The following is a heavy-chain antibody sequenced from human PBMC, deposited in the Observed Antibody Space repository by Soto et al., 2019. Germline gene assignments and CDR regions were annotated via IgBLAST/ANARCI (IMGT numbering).Heavy chain of an antibody. J-gene: IGHJ4*02. CDR2: IYWNDDK. CDR1: GFPRSARGVG. CDR3: AHSPWGSAPDY. V-gene: IGHV2-5*01. D-gene: IGHD3-16*01. Sequence: QIPLKESGPTLVKPTETLTLTCTVSGFPRSARGVGVGWIRQPPGKALEWLAVIYWNDDKRYSPSLKSRLTITKDTSKNQVVLTMTNTDAVDTSKYYCAHSPWGSAPDYWGQGTLVTVSS.